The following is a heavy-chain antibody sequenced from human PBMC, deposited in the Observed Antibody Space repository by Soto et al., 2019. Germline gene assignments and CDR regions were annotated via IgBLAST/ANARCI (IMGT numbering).Heavy chain of an antibody. V-gene: IGHV1-69*13. CDR3: ARGQEYGGNSDAFDV. D-gene: IGHD2-21*01. Sequence: QVHLVQSGAEVKKPGSSVKVSCKYSGGTFRTESINWVRQAPGQGLEWMGGILPFFGTADYAPRFQGRVTITADGATTTAYMELSRLSSQDTAGYFCARGQEYGGNSDAFDVWGQGTMVTVSS. CDR1: GGTFRTES. CDR2: ILPFFGTA. J-gene: IGHJ3*01.